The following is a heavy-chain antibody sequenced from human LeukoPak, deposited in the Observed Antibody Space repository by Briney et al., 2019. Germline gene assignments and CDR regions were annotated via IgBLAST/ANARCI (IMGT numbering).Heavy chain of an antibody. CDR3: ARGTYYYLY. CDR2: IKPDGNEK. Sequence: GGSLRLSCAASRFTFSTYYMTWVRQAPGKGLEWVAYIKPDGNEKYYVDSVKGRFTISRDNAKNSLYLQMSSLRTDDTAVYYCARGTYYYLYWGQGTLVTVSS. V-gene: IGHV3-7*05. J-gene: IGHJ4*02. CDR1: RFTFSTYY.